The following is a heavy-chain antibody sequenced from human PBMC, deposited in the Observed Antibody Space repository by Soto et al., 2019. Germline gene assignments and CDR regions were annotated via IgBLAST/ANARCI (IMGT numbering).Heavy chain of an antibody. CDR1: GFSLSTSGVG. CDR3: ARSPPSTSLRRWFDP. Sequence: QITLKESGPTLVKPTQTLTLTCTFSGFSLSTSGVGVGWIRQPPGKALEWLALIYWDDDKWYSPSLKSRLTVTKDTSNSQVVLTMTNLDPVDTATYYCARSPPSTSLRRWFDPWGQGTLVTVSS. J-gene: IGHJ5*02. D-gene: IGHD2-2*01. V-gene: IGHV2-5*02. CDR2: IYWDDDK.